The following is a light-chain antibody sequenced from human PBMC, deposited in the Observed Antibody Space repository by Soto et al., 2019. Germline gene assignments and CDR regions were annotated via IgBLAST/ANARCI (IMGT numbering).Light chain of an antibody. V-gene: IGKV1-9*01. J-gene: IGKJ1*01. Sequence: TQLTQSPSSLSASVGDRVTITCRASQGISSYLAWYQQKPGKAPKLLIYAASTLQSGVPSRFSGSGSGTDFTLTITSVKPDDFATYYCQHYNSYGTFGQGTKVDIK. CDR3: QHYNSYGT. CDR1: QGISSY. CDR2: AAS.